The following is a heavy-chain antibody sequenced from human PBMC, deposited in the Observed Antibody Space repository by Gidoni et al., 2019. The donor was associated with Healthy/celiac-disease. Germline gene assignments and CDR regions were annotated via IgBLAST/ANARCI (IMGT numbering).Heavy chain of an antibody. J-gene: IGHJ5*02. D-gene: IGHD3-10*01. V-gene: IGHV4-30-4*01. CDR3: ARVWIGGSGNNWFDP. Sequence: QVQLQESGPGLVKPSQTLSLTCPVSGGSISSGDYYWSWIRQPPGKGLEWIGYIYYSGSTYYNPSLKSRVTISVDTSKNQFSLKLSSVTAADTAVYYCARVWIGGSGNNWFDPWGQGTLVTVSS. CDR1: GGSISSGDYY. CDR2: IYYSGST.